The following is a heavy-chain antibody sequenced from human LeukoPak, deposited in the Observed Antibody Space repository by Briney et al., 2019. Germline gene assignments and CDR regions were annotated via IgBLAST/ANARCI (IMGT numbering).Heavy chain of an antibody. V-gene: IGHV1-18*01. Sequence: GASVKVSCKASGYTFTSYGISWVRQAPGQGLEWMGWISAYNGNTNYAQKLQGRVTMTTDTSTSTAYMELRSLRSDDTAVYYCARDVRPYSSYNYYSYYMDVWGKGTTVTVSS. CDR3: ARDVRPYSSYNYYSYYMDV. CDR2: ISAYNGNT. D-gene: IGHD6-6*01. CDR1: GYTFTSYG. J-gene: IGHJ6*03.